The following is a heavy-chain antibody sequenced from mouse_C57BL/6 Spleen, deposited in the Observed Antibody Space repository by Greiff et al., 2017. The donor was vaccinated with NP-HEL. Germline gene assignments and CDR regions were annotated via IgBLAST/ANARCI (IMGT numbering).Heavy chain of an antibody. CDR1: GYTFTDYE. D-gene: IGHD1-1*01. CDR3: TRVGTTKGFAY. J-gene: IGHJ3*01. CDR2: IDPETGGT. Sequence: VKLQQSGAELVRPGASVTLSCKASGYTFTDYEMHWVKQTPVHGLEWIGAIDPETGGTAYNQKFKGKAILTADKSSSTAYMELRSLTSEDSAVYYCTRVGTTKGFAYWGQGTLVTVSA. V-gene: IGHV1-15*01.